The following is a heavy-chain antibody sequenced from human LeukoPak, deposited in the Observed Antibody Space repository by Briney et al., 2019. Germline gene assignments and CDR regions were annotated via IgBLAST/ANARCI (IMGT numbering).Heavy chain of an antibody. CDR3: AKVRGTYSSGYFFVY. V-gene: IGHV3-9*01. J-gene: IGHJ4*02. CDR1: GFTFDNYA. D-gene: IGHD6-19*01. CDR2: ISWNSGYI. Sequence: SLRLSCAASGFTFDNYAMHRVRQAPGKGLEWLSIISWNSGYIGYADSVKGRFTISRDNAKKSLDLQMNSLRAEDTAFYYCAKVRGTYSSGYFFVYWGEGTLVTVSS.